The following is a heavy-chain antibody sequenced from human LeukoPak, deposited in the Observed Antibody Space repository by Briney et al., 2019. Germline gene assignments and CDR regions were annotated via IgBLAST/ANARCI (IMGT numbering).Heavy chain of an antibody. J-gene: IGHJ4*02. Sequence: SQTLSLTCTVSGGSISSGSYYWSWIRQPAGMGLEWIGRIYTSGSTNYNPSLKSRVTISVDTSKNQVSLKLSSVTAADTAVYYCASGSVGATTDYWGQGTLVTVSS. CDR2: IYTSGST. V-gene: IGHV4-61*02. D-gene: IGHD1-26*01. CDR3: ASGSVGATTDY. CDR1: GGSISSGSYY.